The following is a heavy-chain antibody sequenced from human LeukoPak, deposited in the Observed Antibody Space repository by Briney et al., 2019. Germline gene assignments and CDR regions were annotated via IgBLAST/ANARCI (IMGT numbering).Heavy chain of an antibody. J-gene: IGHJ4*02. CDR2: ISYDGSNK. D-gene: IGHD6-13*01. CDR1: GFNFSNYA. V-gene: IGHV3-30*18. Sequence: PGGSLRLSCAASGFNFSNYAMHWVRQAPGKGLEWVAVISYDGSNKYYADSVKGRFTISRDNSKNTLYLQMNSLRAEDTAVYYCAKERGYSSSWYGGFDYWGQGTLVTVSS. CDR3: AKERGYSSSWYGGFDY.